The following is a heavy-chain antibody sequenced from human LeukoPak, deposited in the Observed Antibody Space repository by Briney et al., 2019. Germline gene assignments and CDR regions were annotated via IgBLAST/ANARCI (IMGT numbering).Heavy chain of an antibody. CDR3: ARGTYDFWSGYYSLDY. CDR2: IYYSGST. V-gene: IGHV4-59*01. D-gene: IGHD3-3*01. Sequence: SETLSLTCTVSGGSISSYYWSWIRQPPGKGLEWIGYIYYSGSTNYNPSLKSRVTISVDTPKNQFSLKLSSVTAADTAVYYCARGTYDFWSGYYSLDYWGQGTLVTVSS. CDR1: GGSISSYY. J-gene: IGHJ4*02.